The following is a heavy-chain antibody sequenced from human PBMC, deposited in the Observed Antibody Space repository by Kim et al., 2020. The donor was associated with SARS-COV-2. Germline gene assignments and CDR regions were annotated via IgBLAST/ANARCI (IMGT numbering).Heavy chain of an antibody. CDR2: T. Sequence: TNYNPSLKSRVPMSIDTAKNMFSLRLSSVTVADTAIYYCARAGGWYWFDPWGQGTLVTVSS. V-gene: IGHV4-4*07. J-gene: IGHJ5*02. D-gene: IGHD6-19*01. CDR3: ARAGGWYWFDP.